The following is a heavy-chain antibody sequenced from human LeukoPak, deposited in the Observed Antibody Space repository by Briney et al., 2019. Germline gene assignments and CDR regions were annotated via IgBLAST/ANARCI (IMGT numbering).Heavy chain of an antibody. J-gene: IGHJ2*01. CDR1: GFTFTNAL. CDR2: IRSKTDGGST. V-gene: IGHV3-15*01. CDR3: ATVCWYFDL. Sequence: GGSLRLSCAASGFTFTNALMSWVRQAPGKGLEWVGLIRSKTDGGSTDYAASVKGRFTISRDDSKNTLHLQMSSLKTEDTAVYYCATVCWYFDLWGLGTLVSVSA.